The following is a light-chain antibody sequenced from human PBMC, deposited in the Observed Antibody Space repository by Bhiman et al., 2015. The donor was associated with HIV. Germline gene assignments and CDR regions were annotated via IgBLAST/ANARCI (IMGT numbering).Light chain of an antibody. Sequence: SYELTQPPSVSVSPGQTTTITCSGDKLGTKYVCWFQQKPGQSPVLVIYQDSKRPSGIPERFSGSNSGNTATLTISGTQAMDEADYYCQAWDSSTADVVFGGGTKLTVL. V-gene: IGLV3-1*01. CDR1: KLGTKY. J-gene: IGLJ2*01. CDR2: QDS. CDR3: QAWDSSTADVV.